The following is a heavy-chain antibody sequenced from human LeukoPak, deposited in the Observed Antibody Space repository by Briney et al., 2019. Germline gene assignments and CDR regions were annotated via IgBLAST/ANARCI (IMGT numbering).Heavy chain of an antibody. J-gene: IGHJ6*02. Sequence: GESLKISCQGSGYSFNTYWIAWVRQMPGKGLEWMGIIYPGDSDTRYSPSFQGQITMSADKSINTAYLRWSSLRSEDTAVYYCARDRYEDCSSTSCYNYGMDVWGQGTTVTVSS. CDR3: ARDRYEDCSSTSCYNYGMDV. CDR2: IYPGDSDT. V-gene: IGHV5-51*01. D-gene: IGHD2-2*01. CDR1: GYSFNTYW.